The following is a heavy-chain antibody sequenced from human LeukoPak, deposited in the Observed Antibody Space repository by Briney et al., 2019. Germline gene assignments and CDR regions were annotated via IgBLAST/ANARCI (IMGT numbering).Heavy chain of an antibody. J-gene: IGHJ4*02. D-gene: IGHD6-13*01. CDR3: ARMYSSSSVTDY. CDR2: ISGSGNNT. V-gene: IGHV3-23*01. Sequence: GGSLRLSCAASGLRFSSYAMSWVRQAPGKGLEWVSVISGSGNNTYYADSVKGRFTISRDNAKNSLYLQMNSLRAEDTAVYYCARMYSSSSVTDYWGQGTLVTVSS. CDR1: GLRFSSYA.